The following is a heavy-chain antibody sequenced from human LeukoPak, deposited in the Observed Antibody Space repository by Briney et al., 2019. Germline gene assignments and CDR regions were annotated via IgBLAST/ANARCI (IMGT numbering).Heavy chain of an antibody. D-gene: IGHD3-9*01. J-gene: IGHJ6*02. CDR1: GFTFDNYS. V-gene: IGHV3-7*01. Sequence: PGRSLRLSCAASGFTFDNYSMSWVRQAPGKGLEWVANIKQDRGNKCYVDSVKGRFTISRDNAKNSLYLQMNSLRAEDTAVYYCATATYYDILTGYPHYYYGMDVWGQGTTVTVSS. CDR2: IKQDRGNK. CDR3: ATATYYDILTGYPHYYYGMDV.